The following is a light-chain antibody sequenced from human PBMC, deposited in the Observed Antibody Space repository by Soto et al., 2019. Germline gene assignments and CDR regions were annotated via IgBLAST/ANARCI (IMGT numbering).Light chain of an antibody. CDR1: YSDVGGYNY. CDR3: SSYTSSSTLV. J-gene: IGLJ2*01. CDR2: DVT. V-gene: IGLV2-14*03. Sequence: QSALTQPVSVSGSPGQSITISCTGTYSDVGGYNYVSWYQQHPGKAPKLMIYDVTNRPSGVSNRFSGSKSGNTASLTISGLQAEDEADYYCSSYTSSSTLVFGGGTKLTVL.